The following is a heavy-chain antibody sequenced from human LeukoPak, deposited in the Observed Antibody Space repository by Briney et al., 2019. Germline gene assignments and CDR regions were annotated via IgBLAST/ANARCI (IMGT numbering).Heavy chain of an antibody. CDR1: GYAFTNYY. J-gene: IGHJ6*03. V-gene: IGHV1-2*02. CDR2: INPNRGGT. D-gene: IGHD4-17*01. CDR3: ARGGGDYNVYYSYYMDV. Sequence: ASVKVSRKASGYAFTNYYMQWVRQAPGQGLEWMGRINPNRGGTNYAQKFQGRVTMTTDTSISTVYMELSRLGSDDTAVYYCARGGGDYNVYYSYYMDVWGKGTTVTVSS.